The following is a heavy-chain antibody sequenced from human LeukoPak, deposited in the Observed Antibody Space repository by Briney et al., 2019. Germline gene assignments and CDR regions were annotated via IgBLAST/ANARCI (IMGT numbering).Heavy chain of an antibody. CDR3: AKKTYYDFWSGYPTGMDV. J-gene: IGHJ6*02. V-gene: IGHV3-33*06. CDR2: IWYDGSKK. CDR1: GFTFSSYG. Sequence: GGSLRLSCAASGFTFSSYGMHWVRQAPGKGLEWVAVIWYDGSKKYYADSVKGRFTISRDNSKNTLYLQMNSLRAEDTAVYYCAKKTYYDFWSGYPTGMDVWGRGTTVTVSS. D-gene: IGHD3-3*01.